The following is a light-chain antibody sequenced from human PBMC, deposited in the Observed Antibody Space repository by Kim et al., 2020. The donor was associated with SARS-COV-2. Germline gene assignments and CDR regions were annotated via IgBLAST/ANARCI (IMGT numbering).Light chain of an antibody. CDR1: SNNVGNQG. J-gene: IGLJ3*02. CDR2: RNN. V-gene: IGLV10-54*01. CDR3: SAWDRSLRGWV. Sequence: RQTATRTCTGNSNNVGNQGAASLQQHQGHPPKVLFYRNNKRPSGISERLSASRSGNTASLTITGLQPEDEADYYCSAWDRSLRGWVFGGGTQLTVL.